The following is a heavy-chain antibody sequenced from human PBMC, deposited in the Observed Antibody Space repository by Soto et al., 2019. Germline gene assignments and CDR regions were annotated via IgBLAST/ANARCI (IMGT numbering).Heavy chain of an antibody. CDR1: GGTFSSYA. J-gene: IGHJ6*02. CDR3: ARVNHCISTSCYPPDYYYYGMDV. D-gene: IGHD2-2*01. Sequence: ASVKVSCKASGGTFSSYAISWVRQAPGQGLEWMGGIIPIFGTANYAQKFQGRVTITADESTSTAYMELSSLRSEDTAVYYCARVNHCISTSCYPPDYYYYGMDVWGQGTTVTVSS. V-gene: IGHV1-69*13. CDR2: IIPIFGTA.